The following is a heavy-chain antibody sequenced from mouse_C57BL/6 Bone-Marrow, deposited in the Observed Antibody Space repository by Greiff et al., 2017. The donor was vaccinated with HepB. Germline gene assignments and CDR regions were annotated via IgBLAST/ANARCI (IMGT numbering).Heavy chain of an antibody. CDR1: GYTFTSYG. CDR3: ARGAYGSSEEGYAMDY. CDR2: IYPRSGNT. V-gene: IGHV1-81*01. Sequence: ESGAELARPGASVKLSCKASGYTFTSYGISWVKQRTGQGLEWIGEIYPRSGNTYYNEKFKGKATLTADKSSSTAYMELRSLTSEDSAVYFCARGAYGSSEEGYAMDYWGQGTSVTVSS. D-gene: IGHD1-1*01. J-gene: IGHJ4*01.